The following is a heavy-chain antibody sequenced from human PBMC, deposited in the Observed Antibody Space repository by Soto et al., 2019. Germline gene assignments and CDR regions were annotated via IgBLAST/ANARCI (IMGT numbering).Heavy chain of an antibody. Sequence: ASLKVSCKTSGYTFTSYDINWVRQAPGQGLEWMGWMNPNSGNTDSAQKFQGRVTLTRNTSINTAYMELSSLRSEDTAVYYCARARYCDSSTCYRLHYYYYDAMDVWGQGTTVTVSS. J-gene: IGHJ6*02. CDR3: ARARYCDSSTCYRLHYYYYDAMDV. V-gene: IGHV1-8*01. D-gene: IGHD2-2*02. CDR2: MNPNSGNT. CDR1: GYTFTSYD.